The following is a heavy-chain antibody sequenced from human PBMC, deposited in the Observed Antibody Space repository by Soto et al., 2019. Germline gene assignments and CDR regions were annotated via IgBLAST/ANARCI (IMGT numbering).Heavy chain of an antibody. CDR1: GFTFSSYG. V-gene: IGHV3-30*18. CDR3: AKGHWEWELLEAFYFYY. CDR2: ISYDGSNK. D-gene: IGHD1-26*01. Sequence: QVQLVESGGGVVQPGRSLRLSCAASGFTFSSYGMHWVRQAPGKGLEWVAVISYDGSNKYYADSVKGRFTISRDNSKNTLYLQRNSLRAEDTAVYYCAKGHWEWELLEAFYFYYWGQGTLVTVSS. J-gene: IGHJ4*02.